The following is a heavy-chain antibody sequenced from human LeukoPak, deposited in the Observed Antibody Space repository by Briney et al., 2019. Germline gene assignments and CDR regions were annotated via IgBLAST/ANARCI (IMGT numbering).Heavy chain of an antibody. J-gene: IGHJ4*02. V-gene: IGHV3-23*01. CDR1: GFTFSSYA. CDR3: AKDVDSLFDY. Sequence: GGSLRLSCAASGFTFSSYAMSWVRQAPGKGLEWVSTVSGSGDRTYYADSVKGRFTISRDNSKNTLYLQMNSLRAEDTAVYYCAKDVDSLFDYWGQGTLVTVSS. CDR2: VSGSGDRT. D-gene: IGHD5-12*01.